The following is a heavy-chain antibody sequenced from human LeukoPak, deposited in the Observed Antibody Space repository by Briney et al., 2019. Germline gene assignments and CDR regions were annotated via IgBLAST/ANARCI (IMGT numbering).Heavy chain of an antibody. D-gene: IGHD2-8*01. Sequence: SETLSLTCTVSGGSISSYYWSWIRQPPGKGLEWIGYIYYSGSTNYNPSLKSRVTISVDTSKNQFSLKLSSVTAADTAVYYRAGMLYSWFDPWGQGTLVTVSS. CDR3: AGMLYSWFDP. CDR2: IYYSGST. V-gene: IGHV4-59*08. CDR1: GGSISSYY. J-gene: IGHJ5*02.